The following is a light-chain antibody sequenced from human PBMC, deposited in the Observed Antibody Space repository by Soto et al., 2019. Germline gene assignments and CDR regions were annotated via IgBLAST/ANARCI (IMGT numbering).Light chain of an antibody. CDR1: QDISTL. CDR2: GAS. J-gene: IGKJ4*01. CDR3: QQADSFPLT. Sequence: DIQMTPSPSSVSASIGDTVTITCRASQDISTLLAWYQQKPGKAPKLLIFGASTLESGVPSRFSGRGAGTDFTLTIISLQPEDFATYFWQQADSFPLTFGGGTKVEIK. V-gene: IGKV1D-12*01.